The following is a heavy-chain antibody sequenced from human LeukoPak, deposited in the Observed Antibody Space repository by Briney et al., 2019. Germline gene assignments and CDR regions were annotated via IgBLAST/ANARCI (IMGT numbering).Heavy chain of an antibody. D-gene: IGHD1-14*01. J-gene: IGHJ5*02. Sequence: SETLSLTCTVSGGSISSYYWSWIRQPPGKGLEWIGYIYYSGSTNYNPSLKSRVTISVDTSKNQFSLKLSSVIAADTAVYYCARHVGIRSWFDPWGQGTLVTVSS. CDR1: GGSISSYY. V-gene: IGHV4-59*08. CDR2: IYYSGST. CDR3: ARHVGIRSWFDP.